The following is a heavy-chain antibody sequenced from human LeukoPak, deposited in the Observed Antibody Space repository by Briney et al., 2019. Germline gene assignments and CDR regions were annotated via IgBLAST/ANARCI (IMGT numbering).Heavy chain of an antibody. V-gene: IGHV1-8*01. CDR3: ARASRPKVVTYYYYMDV. CDR2: MNPNSGNT. J-gene: IGHJ6*03. Sequence: GASVKVSCKASGYTFTSYDINWVRQATGQGLEWMGWMNPNSGNTGYAQKFQGRVTMTRNTSISTAYMELSSLRSEDTAVYYCARASRPKVVTYYYYMDVWGKGTTVTVSS. D-gene: IGHD3-22*01. CDR1: GYTFTSYD.